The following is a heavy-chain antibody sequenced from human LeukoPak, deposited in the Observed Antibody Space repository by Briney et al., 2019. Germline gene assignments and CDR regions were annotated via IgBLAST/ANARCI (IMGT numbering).Heavy chain of an antibody. Sequence: GGSLRLSCAASGLTFNTYAMSWVRQAPGKGLQWVSTVSGSGAGTFYGDSVKGRFTISRDNSNNTLFLQMNSLSADDTAVYFCAKGPRAGLRYWYFDLWGRGSLVTVSS. D-gene: IGHD2-21*02. CDR3: AKGPRAGLRYWYFDL. CDR1: GLTFNTYA. V-gene: IGHV3-23*01. J-gene: IGHJ2*01. CDR2: VSGSGAGT.